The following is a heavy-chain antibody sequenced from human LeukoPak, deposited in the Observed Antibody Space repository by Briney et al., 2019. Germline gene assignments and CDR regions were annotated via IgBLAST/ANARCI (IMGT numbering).Heavy chain of an antibody. J-gene: IGHJ4*02. D-gene: IGHD3-22*01. V-gene: IGHV1-18*01. CDR2: ISAYNGNT. CDR3: ARDTHPQYYYDSSGSDY. CDR1: RYTFTSYG. Sequence: ASVKVSCKASRYTFTSYGISGVRQAPGRGLEWMGWISAYNGNTNYAQKLQGRVTMTTDPSTSTAYMELRSLRSDDTAVYYCARDTHPQYYYDSSGSDYWGQGTLVTVSS.